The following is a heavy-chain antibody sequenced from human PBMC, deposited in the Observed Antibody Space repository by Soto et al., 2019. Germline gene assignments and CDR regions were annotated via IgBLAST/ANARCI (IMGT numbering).Heavy chain of an antibody. CDR1: GGLFSSYA. J-gene: IGHJ4*02. CDR3: ARGGSGYVWVNEF. V-gene: IGHV1-69*01. D-gene: IGHD3-22*01. CDR2: IIPVFSTA. Sequence: QEQLVQSGAEVKKPGSSVKVSCKASGGLFSSYAISWVRQAPGQGLEWMGGIIPVFSTAYYAQKFQGRVTITADESTNTAYMELSSLSSEDTAMYYCARGGSGYVWVNEFWGQGALVTVSS.